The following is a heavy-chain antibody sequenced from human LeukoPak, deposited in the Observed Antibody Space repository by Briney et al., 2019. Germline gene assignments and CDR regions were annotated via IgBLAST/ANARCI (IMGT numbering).Heavy chain of an antibody. V-gene: IGHV1-46*01. CDR3: ARDPCSTSCYNLDP. CDR1: GYTFTSYY. CDR2: INPNGGST. J-gene: IGHJ5*02. D-gene: IGHD2-2*02. Sequence: ASVKVSCKASGYTFTSYYIHWVRQAPGQGLEWMGIINPNGGSTSYAQKFQDRVTMTRDTSISTAYMELSRLRSDDTAVYYCARDPCSTSCYNLDPWGQGTLVTVSS.